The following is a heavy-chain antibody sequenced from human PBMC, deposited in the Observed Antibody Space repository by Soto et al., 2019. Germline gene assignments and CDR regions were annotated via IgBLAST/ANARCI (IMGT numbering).Heavy chain of an antibody. CDR2: ISYDGSNK. J-gene: IGHJ4*02. CDR3: ARDKQQLALDY. CDR1: GFTFSSYA. D-gene: IGHD6-13*01. Sequence: QVQLVESGGGVVQPGRSLRLSCAASGFTFSSYAMHCVRQAPGKGLEWVAVISYDGSNKYYADSVKGRFTISRDNSKNTLYLQMNSLRAEDTAVYYCARDKQQLALDYWGQGTLVTVSS. V-gene: IGHV3-30-3*01.